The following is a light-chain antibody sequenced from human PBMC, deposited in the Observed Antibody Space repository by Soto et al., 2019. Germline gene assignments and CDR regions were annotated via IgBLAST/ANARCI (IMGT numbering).Light chain of an antibody. CDR3: QQYNNWPQT. Sequence: EIVMTQSPATLSVSPGERATLSCRASQSVSSNLAWYQQKPGQAPRLLIYGASTRATGIPARFSGSGSGTEFTLTISRLKSEDFAFYYCQQYNNWPQTFGQGTKVEIK. CDR2: GAS. V-gene: IGKV3-15*01. J-gene: IGKJ1*01. CDR1: QSVSSN.